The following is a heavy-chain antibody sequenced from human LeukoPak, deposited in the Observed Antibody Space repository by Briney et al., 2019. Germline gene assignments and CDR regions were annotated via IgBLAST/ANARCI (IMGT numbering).Heavy chain of an antibody. J-gene: IGHJ4*02. CDR1: GYTFTDDY. V-gene: IGHV1-18*04. D-gene: IGHD3-10*01. CDR3: ARDVGSESAPFDY. Sequence: ASVKVSCKASGYTFTDDYVHWVRQAPGQGLEWMGWISAYNGNTNYAQKLQGRVTMTTDTSTSTAYMELRSLRSDDTAVYYCARDVGSESAPFDYWGQGTLVTVSS. CDR2: ISAYNGNT.